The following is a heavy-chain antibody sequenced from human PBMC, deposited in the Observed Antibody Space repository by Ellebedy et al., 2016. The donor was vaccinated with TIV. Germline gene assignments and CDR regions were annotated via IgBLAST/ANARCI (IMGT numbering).Heavy chain of an antibody. CDR1: GYTFTAYF. CDR3: MRGRFKVTGGSRLDDH. D-gene: IGHD1-1*01. CDR2: IDPENTQR. Sequence: ASVKVSCXASGYTFTAYFMHWVRQAPGQGLEWMGWIDPENTQRKYAQQFEGRVAMTSDPSISTVYMELTSLTSDDTATYYCMRGRFKVTGGSRLDDHWGQGTLVIVSS. V-gene: IGHV1-2*02. J-gene: IGHJ4*02.